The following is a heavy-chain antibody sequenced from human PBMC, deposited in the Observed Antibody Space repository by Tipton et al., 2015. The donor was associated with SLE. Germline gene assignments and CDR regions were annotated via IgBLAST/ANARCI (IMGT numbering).Heavy chain of an antibody. CDR2: IYYSGST. V-gene: IGHV4-59*01. CDR3: ARGPGYQPLPYYDAFDI. CDR1: GGSISSYY. J-gene: IGHJ3*02. Sequence: TLSLTCTVSGGSISSYYWSWIRQPPGKGLEWIGYIYYSGSTNYNPSLKSRVTISVDTSKNQFSLKLGSVTAADTAVYYCARGPGYQPLPYYDAFDIWGQGTMVTVSS. D-gene: IGHD2-2*01.